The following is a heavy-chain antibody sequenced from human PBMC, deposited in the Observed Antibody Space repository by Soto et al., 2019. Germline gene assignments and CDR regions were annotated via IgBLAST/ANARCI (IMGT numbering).Heavy chain of an antibody. CDR1: GGSISSGGYY. V-gene: IGHV4-31*03. D-gene: IGHD3-3*01. Sequence: TLSLTCTVSGGSISSGGYYWSWIRQHPGKGLEWIGYIYYSGSTYYNPSLKSRVTISVDTSKNQFSLKLSSVTAADTAVYYCARDRGTGSGYYGYYYYGMDVWGQGTTVTVSS. J-gene: IGHJ6*02. CDR2: IYYSGST. CDR3: ARDRGTGSGYYGYYYYGMDV.